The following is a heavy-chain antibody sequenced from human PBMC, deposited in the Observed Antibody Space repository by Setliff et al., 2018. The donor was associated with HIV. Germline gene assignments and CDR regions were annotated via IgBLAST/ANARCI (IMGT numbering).Heavy chain of an antibody. J-gene: IGHJ4*02. CDR2: ISSRGTTI. V-gene: IGHV3-11*01. CDR3: ARVYGRGYFDTSGYFDY. D-gene: IGHD3-22*01. Sequence: GGSLRLSCAASRFTFSDYYMSWIRQAPGKGLEWVSYISSRGTTIYYAGAVKGRFTISRDNAKNSLYLQMNSLRAEDTAVYYCARVYGRGYFDTSGYFDYWGQGTPVTVSS. CDR1: RFTFSDYY.